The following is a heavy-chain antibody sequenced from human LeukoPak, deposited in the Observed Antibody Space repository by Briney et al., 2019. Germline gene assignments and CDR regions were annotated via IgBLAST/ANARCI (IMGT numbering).Heavy chain of an antibody. CDR1: GYSISSGYF. J-gene: IGHJ5*02. D-gene: IGHD5-18*01. V-gene: IGHV4-38-2*02. CDR2: IHHSGTT. CDR3: ARFLVDTAMVTGWFDP. Sequence: PSETLSLTCTVSGYSISSGYFWGWIRQSPGKGLERIGTIHHSGTTYYNPSLKSRVTISVDTSKNQFSLKLSSVTAADTAVYYCARFLVDTAMVTGWFDPWGQGTLVTVSS.